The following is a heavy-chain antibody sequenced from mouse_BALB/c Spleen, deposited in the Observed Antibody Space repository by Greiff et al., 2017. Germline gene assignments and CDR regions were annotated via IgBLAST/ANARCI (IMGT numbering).Heavy chain of an antibody. J-gene: IGHJ4*01. CDR1: GFSLTRYG. Sequence: QVQLKESGPGLVAPSQSLSITCTVSGFSLTRYGVHWVRQPPGKGLEWLGVIWAGGSTNYNSALMSRLSISKDNSKSQVFLKMNSLQTDDTAMYYCACYDYDEGYAMDYWGQGTSVTVSS. CDR3: ACYDYDEGYAMDY. CDR2: IWAGGST. D-gene: IGHD2-4*01. V-gene: IGHV2-9*02.